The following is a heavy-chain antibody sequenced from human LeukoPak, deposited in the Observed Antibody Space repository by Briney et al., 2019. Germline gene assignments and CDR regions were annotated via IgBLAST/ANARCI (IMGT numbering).Heavy chain of an antibody. CDR3: ARGNSGSYYWDY. CDR1: GGSFSGYC. Sequence: PSETLSLTCAVYGGSFSGYCWSWIRQPPGKGLEWIGEINHSGSTNYNPSLKSRVTISVDTSKNQFSLKLSSVTAADTAVYYCARGNSGSYYWDYWGQGTLVTVSS. V-gene: IGHV4-34*01. J-gene: IGHJ4*02. D-gene: IGHD1-26*01. CDR2: INHSGST.